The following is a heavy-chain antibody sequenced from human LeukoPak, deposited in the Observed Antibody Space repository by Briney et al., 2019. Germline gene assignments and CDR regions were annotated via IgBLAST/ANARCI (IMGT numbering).Heavy chain of an antibody. Sequence: ASGKVSCKASGYTFTYYYMHWVRQAPGHGLEWMGSINPNSGGTTYAQQSQGRVTMTRDTSISTAYMDLSRLRSDDTAVYYCATGRWGVDYWSQGTLVTVYS. CDR1: GYTFTYYY. CDR3: ATGRWGVDY. V-gene: IGHV1-2*02. CDR2: INPNSGGT. D-gene: IGHD3-16*01. J-gene: IGHJ4*02.